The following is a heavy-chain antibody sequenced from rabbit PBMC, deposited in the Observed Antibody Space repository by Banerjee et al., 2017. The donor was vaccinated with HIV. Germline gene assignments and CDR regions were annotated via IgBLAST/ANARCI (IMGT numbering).Heavy chain of an antibody. CDR2: IDPVFRST. Sequence: QSLEESGGGLVKPGASLTLTCTASGFDLNSYYYMSWVRQAPGKGLEWIGYIDPVFRSTDYASWVNGRFTISLDNAQNTVFLQMTSLTAADTATYFCARNAYAGYADTTGWLDLRGPGTLVPS. CDR1: GFDLNSYYY. CDR3: ARNAYAGYADTTGWLDL. V-gene: IGHV1S43*01. J-gene: IGHJ5*01. D-gene: IGHD6-1*01.